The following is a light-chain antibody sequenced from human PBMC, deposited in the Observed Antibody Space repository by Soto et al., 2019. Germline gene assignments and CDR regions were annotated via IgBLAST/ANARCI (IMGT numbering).Light chain of an antibody. CDR2: DNS. V-gene: IGLV1-51*01. Sequence: QLVLTQPPSVSAAPGQKVTISCSGSSSNIANNYVSWYQQLPGTAPKLLIYDNSLRPSGIPDRFSGSKSGTSATLDITGLQTGDEADYYCGTWDNSLSTNWVFGGGTKVTVL. CDR1: SSNIANNY. CDR3: GTWDNSLSTNWV. J-gene: IGLJ3*02.